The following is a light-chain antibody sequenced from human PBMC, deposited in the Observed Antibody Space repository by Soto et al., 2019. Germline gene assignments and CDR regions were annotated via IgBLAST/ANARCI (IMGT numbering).Light chain of an antibody. CDR2: EAS. CDR3: QQYDKCPYS. V-gene: IGKV1-5*03. Sequence: DILMPQSPATLSASVGDRVSITCRARLSIRSWLAWYQQKPGKTPNLLIYEASIINSEVPSRFSGSESGTDFTLTMNGLQSDDLAAYYCQQYDKCPYSFGPGTRLEIK. J-gene: IGKJ2*01. CDR1: LSIRSW.